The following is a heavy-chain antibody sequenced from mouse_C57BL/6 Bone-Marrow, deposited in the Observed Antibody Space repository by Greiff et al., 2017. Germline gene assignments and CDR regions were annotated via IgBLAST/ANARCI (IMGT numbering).Heavy chain of an antibody. V-gene: IGHV1-55*01. D-gene: IGHD1-1*01. CDR3: AREEPYDGSGMCY. J-gene: IGHJ4*01. CDR2: IYPGSGST. CDR1: GYTFTSYW. Sequence: QVQLQQPGAELVKPGASVKLSCKASGYTFTSYWITWVKQRPGQGLEWIGDIYPGSGSTNYNEKFKSKATLTVDTSYSTAYMQLSSLTSEDSAVYYSAREEPYDGSGMCYWGQGTSVTVAS.